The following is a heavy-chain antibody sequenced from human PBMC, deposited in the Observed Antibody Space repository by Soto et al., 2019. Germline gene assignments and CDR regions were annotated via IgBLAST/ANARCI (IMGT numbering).Heavy chain of an antibody. D-gene: IGHD3-16*01. CDR3: AKDYTPAPYFDY. J-gene: IGHJ4*02. CDR1: GFTFSSYG. V-gene: IGHV3-30*18. CDR2: ISYDGSNK. Sequence: GGSLRLSCAASGFTFSSYGMHWVRQAPGKGLEWVAVISYDGSNKYYADSVKGRFTISRDNSKNTLYLQMNSLRAEDTAVYYCAKDYTPAPYFDYWGQGTLVTVSS.